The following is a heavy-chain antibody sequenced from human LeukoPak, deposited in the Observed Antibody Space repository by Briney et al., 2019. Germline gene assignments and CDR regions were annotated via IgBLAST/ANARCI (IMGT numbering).Heavy chain of an antibody. Sequence: PGGSLRLSCAASGFTFSSYAMSWVRQAPGKGLEWVSAIGGSGGSTYYADSVKGRFTISRDNSKNTLYLQMNSLGAEDTAVYYCAKFIVAYSNYTNYYYYGMDVWGQGTTVTVSS. J-gene: IGHJ6*02. D-gene: IGHD4-11*01. CDR2: IGGSGGST. CDR3: AKFIVAYSNYTNYYYYGMDV. CDR1: GFTFSSYA. V-gene: IGHV3-23*01.